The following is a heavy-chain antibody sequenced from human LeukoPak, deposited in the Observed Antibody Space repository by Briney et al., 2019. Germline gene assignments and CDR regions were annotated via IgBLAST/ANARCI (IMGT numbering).Heavy chain of an antibody. D-gene: IGHD5-18*01. J-gene: IGHJ6*03. CDR2: IIPIFGTA. CDR1: GGTFSSYA. V-gene: IGHV1-69*05. Sequence: SVKVSCKASGGTFSSYAISWVRQAPGQGLEWMGGIIPIFGTANYAQKFQGRVTITTDESTSTAYMELSSLRSKDTAVYYCARVNTAMVDYYYYYMDVWGKGTTVTVSS. CDR3: ARVNTAMVDYYYYYMDV.